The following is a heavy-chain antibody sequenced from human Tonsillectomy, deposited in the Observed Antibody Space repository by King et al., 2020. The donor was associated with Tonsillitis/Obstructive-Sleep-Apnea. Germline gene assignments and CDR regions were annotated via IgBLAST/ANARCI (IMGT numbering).Heavy chain of an antibody. CDR2: FDPEDGEA. CDR3: VTGVLRPRSGDGSTWDARPPLDY. J-gene: IGHJ4*02. CDR1: GYTLSELS. Sequence: QLVQSGAEVKKTGASVKVSCQVSGYTLSELSVHWVRQAPGKGLEWMGGFDPEDGEAVYAQKFQGRVTMTEDTSRDTALMELSSLRSDDTAVYYCVTGVLRPRSGDGSTWDARPPLDYWGQGTLVTVSS. V-gene: IGHV1-24*01. D-gene: IGHD3-16*01.